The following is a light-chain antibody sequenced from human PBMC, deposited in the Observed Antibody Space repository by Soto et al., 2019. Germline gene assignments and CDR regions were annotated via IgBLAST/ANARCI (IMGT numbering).Light chain of an antibody. V-gene: IGKV1-5*01. Sequence: IQMTQSPSTLSASIGHRVTITCRASQSISSSLAWYQQTPGKAPKLLIYDASSLESGVPSRFSGSGSGTEFTLTISSLQPDDFATYYCQQYNSYSWTFGQETKVDIK. CDR3: QQYNSYSWT. CDR2: DAS. J-gene: IGKJ1*01. CDR1: QSISSS.